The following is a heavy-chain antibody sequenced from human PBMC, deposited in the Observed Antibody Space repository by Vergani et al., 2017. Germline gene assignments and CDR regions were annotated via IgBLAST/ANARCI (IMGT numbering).Heavy chain of an antibody. V-gene: IGHV3-23*01. Sequence: EVQLLESGGGLVQPGGSLRLSCAASGFTFSSYAMSWVRQAPGKGLEWVSAISGSGGSTYYADSVKGRFTISRDNSKNTLYLQMNSLRAEDTAVYYCAKAKVLLLFGELSFDYWGQGTLVTVSS. D-gene: IGHD3-10*01. CDR2: ISGSGGST. CDR3: AKAKVLLLFGELSFDY. CDR1: GFTFSSYA. J-gene: IGHJ4*02.